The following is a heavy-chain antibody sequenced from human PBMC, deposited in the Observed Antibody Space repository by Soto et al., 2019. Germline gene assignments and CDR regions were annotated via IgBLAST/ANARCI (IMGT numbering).Heavy chain of an antibody. Sequence: QVQLQESGPGLVRLSQTLSLTCTVSGDSISSADYYWSWIRQTPGKGLEWIGHIFYSGTTYYNPSLKSRLTISVDTSKNHFSLRLTSVTAADTAVYYCARDLWVEPELYYYGMDVWGQGTTVTVSS. CDR1: GDSISSADYY. J-gene: IGHJ6*02. CDR3: ARDLWVEPELYYYGMDV. CDR2: IFYSGTT. D-gene: IGHD1-1*01. V-gene: IGHV4-30-4*01.